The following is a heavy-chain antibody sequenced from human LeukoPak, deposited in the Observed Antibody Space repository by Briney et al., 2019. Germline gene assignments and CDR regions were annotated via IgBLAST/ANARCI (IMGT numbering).Heavy chain of an antibody. CDR2: IYHSGTT. J-gene: IGHJ5*02. CDR3: ARGPDDFWSGYYTWFDP. Sequence: PSETLSLTCSVSGYSISSGYYWGWIRQPPGKGLEWIGSIYHSGTTYYNPSLKSRVTISVDTSKNQFSLKLSSVTAADTAVYYCARGPDDFWSGYYTWFDPWGQGTLVTVSS. CDR1: GYSISSGYY. D-gene: IGHD3-3*01. V-gene: IGHV4-38-2*02.